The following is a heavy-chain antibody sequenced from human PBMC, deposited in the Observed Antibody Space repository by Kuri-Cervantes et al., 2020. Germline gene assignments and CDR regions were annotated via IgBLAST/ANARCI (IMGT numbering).Heavy chain of an antibody. CDR2: INHSGST. D-gene: IGHD3-3*01. CDR3: ARGLTYYNFWSGYAPP. Sequence: ESLKISCAVYGGSFSGYYWSWIRQPPGKGLEWIGEINHSGSTYYNPSLKSRVTISVDTSKNQFSLKLTSVTAADTAVYYCARGLTYYNFWSGYAPPWGQGTLVTVSS. V-gene: IGHV4-34*01. CDR1: GGSFSGYY. J-gene: IGHJ5*02.